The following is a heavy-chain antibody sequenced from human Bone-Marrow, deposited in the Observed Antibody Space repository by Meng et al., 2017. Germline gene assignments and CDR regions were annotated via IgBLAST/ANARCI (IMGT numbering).Heavy chain of an antibody. J-gene: IGHJ4*02. CDR2: IKQDGSVK. Sequence: GESLKISCVDSGFTFSSYWMNWVRQAPGKGLEWVANIKQDGSVKNYVDSVKGRFTISRENPKKSLYLQMNSLRAEDTAVYYCARTGIYGSGSYDDYWGQGTLVTVSS. CDR1: GFTFSSYW. V-gene: IGHV3-7*01. CDR3: ARTGIYGSGSYDDY. D-gene: IGHD3-10*01.